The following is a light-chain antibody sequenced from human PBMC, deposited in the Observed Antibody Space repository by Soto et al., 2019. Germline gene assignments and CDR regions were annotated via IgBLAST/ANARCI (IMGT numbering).Light chain of an antibody. V-gene: IGKV3-15*01. Sequence: EIVMTQSPSSLSVSPGETATLSCTASQSVRGNLAWYQQKPGQAPRLLIYGVSTKASGIPARFSGSGSGTEFTLTISSLQSEDVAVYCCQQYNNWPPTFGQGTKVDI. CDR3: QQYNNWPPT. CDR1: QSVRGN. CDR2: GVS. J-gene: IGKJ1*01.